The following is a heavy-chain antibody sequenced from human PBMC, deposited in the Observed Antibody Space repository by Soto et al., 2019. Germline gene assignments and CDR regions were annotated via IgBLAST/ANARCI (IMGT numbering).Heavy chain of an antibody. D-gene: IGHD2-15*01. CDR3: ARWDILVVVAATENIYYYYRDV. J-gene: IGHJ6*03. CDR2: INHSGST. V-gene: IGHV4-34*01. CDR1: GGSFSGYY. Sequence: TMSLTCAVYGGSFSGYYWSWIRQPPGKGLEKIGEINHSGSTNYNPSIKSRVNISVDTSKNQFSLKMSSVSAADTAVYYCARWDILVVVAATENIYYYYRDVWGKGPTVSVS.